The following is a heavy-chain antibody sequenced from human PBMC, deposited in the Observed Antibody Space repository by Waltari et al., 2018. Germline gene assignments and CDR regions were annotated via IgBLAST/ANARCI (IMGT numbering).Heavy chain of an antibody. J-gene: IGHJ4*02. V-gene: IGHV4-4*07. Sequence: QVQLQESGPGLVKPSETLSLTCTVSGGSISSYSWNWIRQPAGKGLEWIGRIRTSGGTDYSPSLKSRVTVSKDTSKKQVSLRLTSVTAADSAMYYCASHDFSKSAVGYWGQGTLVTVSS. CDR3: ASHDFSKSAVGY. CDR2: IRTSGGT. D-gene: IGHD4-4*01. CDR1: GGSISSYS.